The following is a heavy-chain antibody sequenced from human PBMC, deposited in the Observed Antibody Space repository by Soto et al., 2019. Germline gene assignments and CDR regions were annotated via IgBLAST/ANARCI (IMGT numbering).Heavy chain of an antibody. CDR2: ISGSGGST. CDR1: GFTLTSYA. V-gene: IGHV3-23*01. Sequence: PGGSLRLSCAASGFTLTSYAMSWVRQAPGKGLEWVSSISGSGGSTYYADFVKGRFTISRDTSQNTLFLQMTSLISQDTAVYYCATVALTYYYDSGGNLAFDIWGQGTVVT. J-gene: IGHJ3*02. D-gene: IGHD3-22*01. CDR3: ATVALTYYYDSGGNLAFDI.